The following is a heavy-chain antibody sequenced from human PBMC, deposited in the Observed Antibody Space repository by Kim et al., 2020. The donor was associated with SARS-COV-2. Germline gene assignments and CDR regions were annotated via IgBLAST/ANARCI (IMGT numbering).Heavy chain of an antibody. Sequence: ASVKVSCKASGYTFTSYDINWVRQATGQGLEWMGWMNPNSGNTGYAQKFQGRVTMTRNTSISTAYMELSSLRSEDTAVYYCARGPYYYDSSGYYIHRYGMDVWGQGTTVTVSS. CDR2: MNPNSGNT. D-gene: IGHD3-22*01. V-gene: IGHV1-8*01. CDR1: GYTFTSYD. CDR3: ARGPYYYDSSGYYIHRYGMDV. J-gene: IGHJ6*02.